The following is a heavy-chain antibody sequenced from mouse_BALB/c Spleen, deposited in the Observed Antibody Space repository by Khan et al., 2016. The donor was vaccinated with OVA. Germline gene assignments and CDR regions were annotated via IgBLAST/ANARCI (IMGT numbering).Heavy chain of an antibody. J-gene: IGHJ4*01. D-gene: IGHD1-2*01. CDR3: ARVPTFITTALDY. CDR2: ITNGGGST. CDR1: GFTFSSNT. Sequence: VQLKESGGGLVQPGGSLKLSCAASGFTFSSNTMSWVRQTPEKRLEWVAYITNGGGSTYYPDPVKGRFTISRDNAKNTLYLQMSSLKSEDTAMYYCARVPTFITTALDYWGQGTSVTVSS. V-gene: IGHV5-12-2*01.